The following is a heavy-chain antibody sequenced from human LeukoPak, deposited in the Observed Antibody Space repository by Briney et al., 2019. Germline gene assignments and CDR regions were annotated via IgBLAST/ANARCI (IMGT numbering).Heavy chain of an antibody. D-gene: IGHD4-17*01. CDR2: TNSGGTT. J-gene: IGHJ4*02. V-gene: IGHV3-66*01. Sequence: GSLRLSCAASGFSVSSNYMNWVRQAPGKGLEWVSVTNSGGTTYYADSVKGRFTISGDNSKNTLYVQMDRLRAEDTAVYYCVLTTVTTSIEYWGQGTLVTVSS. CDR1: GFSVSSNY. CDR3: VLTTVTTSIEY.